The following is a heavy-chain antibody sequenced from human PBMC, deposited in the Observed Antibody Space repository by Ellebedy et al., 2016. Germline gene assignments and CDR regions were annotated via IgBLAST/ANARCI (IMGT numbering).Heavy chain of an antibody. CDR2: MNPNSGNT. CDR1: GYTFTSYD. Sequence: ASVKVSCXASGYTFTSYDINWVRQATGQGLEWMGWMNPNSGNTGYAQKFQGRVTMTRNTSISTAYMELSSLRSEDTAVYYCARGVSSRTSQNDYWGQGTLVTVSS. V-gene: IGHV1-8*01. D-gene: IGHD1-7*01. J-gene: IGHJ4*02. CDR3: ARGVSSRTSQNDY.